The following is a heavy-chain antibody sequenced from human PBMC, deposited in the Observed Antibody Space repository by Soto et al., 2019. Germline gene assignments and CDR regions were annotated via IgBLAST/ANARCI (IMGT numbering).Heavy chain of an antibody. CDR3: ARHKASREKEPPQPWGAMDV. Sequence: ASVKVSCKASGYSFTNHGISWVRQAPGHGLEWMGWISTYNSNTVFAQKLEARDTMTTDKSTRTAYMEVRTLTLVDTSMSFYARHKASREKEPPQPWGAMDVWSQGTTVTSP. V-gene: IGHV1-18*01. J-gene: IGHJ6*02. D-gene: IGHD7-27*01. CDR1: GYSFTNHG. CDR2: ISTYNSNT.